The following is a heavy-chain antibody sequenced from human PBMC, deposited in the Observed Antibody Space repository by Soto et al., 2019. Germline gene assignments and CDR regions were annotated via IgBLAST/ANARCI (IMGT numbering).Heavy chain of an antibody. CDR2: IWYDGSNK. CDR1: GFTFSSYG. J-gene: IGHJ5*02. D-gene: IGHD5-12*01. Sequence: GGSLRLSCAASGFTFSSYGMHWVRQAPGKGLEWVAVIWYDGSNKYYADSVKGRFTISRDNSKNTLYLQMNSLRAEDTAVYYCARDTLARGYPISNWFDPWGQGTLVTVSS. V-gene: IGHV3-33*01. CDR3: ARDTLARGYPISNWFDP.